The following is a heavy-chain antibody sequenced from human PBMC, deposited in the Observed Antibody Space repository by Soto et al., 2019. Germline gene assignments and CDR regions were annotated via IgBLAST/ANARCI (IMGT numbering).Heavy chain of an antibody. J-gene: IGHJ3*01. CDR3: ARSPGGYYID. Sequence: EVQLVESGGGLVQPGGSLRLSCADSGFSFSSYWMHWVRQGPGKGLVWVSRINTDGSSTNYADSVEGRFTISRDNAKNTVYLQMNSLRAEDTAVYYCARSPGGYYIDWGQGTMVTVSS. D-gene: IGHD3-9*01. V-gene: IGHV3-74*01. CDR1: GFSFSSYW. CDR2: INTDGSST.